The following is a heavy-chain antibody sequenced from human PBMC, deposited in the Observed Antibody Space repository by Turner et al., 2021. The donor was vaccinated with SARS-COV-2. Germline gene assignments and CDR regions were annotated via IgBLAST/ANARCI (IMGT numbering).Heavy chain of an antibody. CDR1: GFTVSSNY. CDR3: ARDWGEYYFDY. V-gene: IGHV3-53*02. D-gene: IGHD3-16*01. Sequence: EVQLVETGGGLIQPGGSLRLSCAASGFTVSSNYMGWVRQAPGKGLERVSVIYSGGSTFYADSVKGRFTISRDNSKNTLYLQMNSLRAEDTAVYYCARDWGEYYFDYWGQGTLVTVSS. J-gene: IGHJ4*02. CDR2: IYSGGST.